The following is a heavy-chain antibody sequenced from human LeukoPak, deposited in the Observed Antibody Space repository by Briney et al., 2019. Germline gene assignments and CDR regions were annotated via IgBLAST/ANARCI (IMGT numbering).Heavy chain of an antibody. CDR1: GGTFSSYA. Sequence: ASVKVSCKASGGTFSSYAISWVRQAPGQGLEWMGWISAYNGNTNYAQKLQGRVTMTTDTSTSTAYMELRSLRSDDTAVYYCARVTGDNWFDPWGQGTLVTVSS. V-gene: IGHV1-18*01. J-gene: IGHJ5*02. CDR3: ARVTGDNWFDP. D-gene: IGHD1-26*01. CDR2: ISAYNGNT.